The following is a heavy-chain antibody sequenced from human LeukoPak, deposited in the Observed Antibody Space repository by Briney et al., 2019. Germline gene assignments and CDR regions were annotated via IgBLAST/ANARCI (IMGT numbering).Heavy chain of an antibody. D-gene: IGHD6-13*01. CDR3: ARSRIAATIDY. CDR1: GGSISSYY. J-gene: IGHJ4*02. V-gene: IGHV4-4*07. CDR2: IYTSGST. Sequence: SETLSLTCTVSGGSISSYYWSWIRQPAGKGLEWIGRIYTSGSTNYNPSLKSRVTISVDTSKNQFSLNLSSVTAADTAVYYCARSRIAATIDYWGQGTLVTVSS.